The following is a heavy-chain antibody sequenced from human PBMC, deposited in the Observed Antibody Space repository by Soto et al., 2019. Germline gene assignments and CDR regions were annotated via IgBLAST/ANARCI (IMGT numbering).Heavy chain of an antibody. V-gene: IGHV1-18*04. CDR3: ARERGVDYDDY. CDR1: GYTFTSHG. CDR2: ISPNSGNT. J-gene: IGHJ4*02. Sequence: QVQLVQSGAEVKKPGASVKVSCKTSGYTFTSHGINWVRQAPGQGLEWMGWISPNSGNTKYVERLQGRVTMTTDTSTSTAYMELRSLRSDDTAMYYCARERGVDYDDYWGQGTLVTVSS. D-gene: IGHD3-16*01.